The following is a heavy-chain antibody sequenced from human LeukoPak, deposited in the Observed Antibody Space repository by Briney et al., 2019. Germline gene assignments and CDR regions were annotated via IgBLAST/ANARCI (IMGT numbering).Heavy chain of an antibody. D-gene: IGHD3-22*01. V-gene: IGHV1-18*01. J-gene: IGHJ4*02. CDR2: ISAFNGNT. CDR3: AREGYYYDSSGYYRFVDY. Sequence: GASVKVSCKASGYTFTSYGISWVRQAPGQGLEWMGWISAFNGNTNYAQKLQGRVTMTIDTSTSTAYMELRSLRSDDTAVYYCAREGYYYDSSGYYRFVDYWGQGTLVTVSS. CDR1: GYTFTSYG.